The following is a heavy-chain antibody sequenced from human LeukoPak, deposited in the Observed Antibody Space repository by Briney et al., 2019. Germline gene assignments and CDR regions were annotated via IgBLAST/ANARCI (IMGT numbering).Heavy chain of an antibody. D-gene: IGHD6-13*01. CDR3: ARDSGIAAAGSSFGY. CDR2: IIPILGIA. Sequence: GASVKVSCKASGGTFSSYAISWVRQAPGQGLEWMGRIIPILGIANYAQKFQGRVTITADKSTSTAYMELSSLRSEDTAVYYCARDSGIAAAGSSFGYWGQGTLVTVSS. J-gene: IGHJ4*02. CDR1: GGTFSSYA. V-gene: IGHV1-69*04.